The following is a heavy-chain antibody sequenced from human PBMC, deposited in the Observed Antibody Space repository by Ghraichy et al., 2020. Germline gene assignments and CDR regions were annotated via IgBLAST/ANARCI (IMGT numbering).Heavy chain of an antibody. V-gene: IGHV4-59*01. CDR1: GGSISSYY. CDR2: IYYSGST. D-gene: IGHD7-27*01. CDR3: ARTRRNLGPHFDY. J-gene: IGHJ4*02. Sequence: SETLSLTCTVSGGSISSYYWSWIRQPPGKGLEWIGYIYYSGSTNYNPSLKSRVTISVDTSKNQFSLKLSSVTAADTAVYYCARTRRNLGPHFDYWGQGTLVTVSS.